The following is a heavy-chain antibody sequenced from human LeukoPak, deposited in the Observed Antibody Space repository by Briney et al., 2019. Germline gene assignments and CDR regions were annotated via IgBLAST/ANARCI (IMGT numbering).Heavy chain of an antibody. J-gene: IGHJ4*01. D-gene: IGHD6-13*01. V-gene: IGHV1-2*02. Sequence: ASVKVSCKASGYTFTDYYIHWVRQAPGQGLEWMGWINSNSGDTTYAQTFRGRVTMTRDTSITTAYMELTRLKSDDTAVYYCARGGVRTAASSLGYWGQGTLVTVSS. CDR1: GYTFTDYY. CDR2: INSNSGDT. CDR3: ARGGVRTAASSLGY.